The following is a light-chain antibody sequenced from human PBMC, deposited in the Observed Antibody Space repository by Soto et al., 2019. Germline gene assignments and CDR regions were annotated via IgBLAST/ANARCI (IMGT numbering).Light chain of an antibody. CDR3: QQYGSSRDT. J-gene: IGKJ4*01. CDR2: GAS. Sequence: IVLTQSPGTVSLSPGERATLTCRASQSVSSSYLAWYQQKPGQAPRLLIYGASSRATGIPDRFSGSGSGTDFTLTISRLEPEDFAVYYCQQYGSSRDTFGGGTKVDIK. CDR1: QSVSSSY. V-gene: IGKV3-20*01.